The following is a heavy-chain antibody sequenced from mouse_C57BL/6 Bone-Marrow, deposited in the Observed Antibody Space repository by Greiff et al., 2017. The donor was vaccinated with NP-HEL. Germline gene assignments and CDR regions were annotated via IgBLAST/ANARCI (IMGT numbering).Heavy chain of an antibody. D-gene: IGHD1-1*01. CDR2: ISYDGSN. CDR1: GYSITSGYY. CDR3: AGLYYYGSSYYFDY. Sequence: EVQLQESGPGLVKPSQSLSLTCSVTGYSITSGYYWNWIRQFPGNKLEWMGYISYDGSNNYNPSLKNRISITRDTSKNQFFLKLNSVTTEDTATYYCAGLYYYGSSYYFDYWGQGTTLTVSS. V-gene: IGHV3-6*01. J-gene: IGHJ2*01.